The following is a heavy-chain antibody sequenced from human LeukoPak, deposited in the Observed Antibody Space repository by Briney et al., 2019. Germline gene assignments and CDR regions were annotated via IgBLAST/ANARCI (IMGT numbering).Heavy chain of an antibody. V-gene: IGHV4-61*02. CDR3: ASRHSKQQPYYYYMDI. D-gene: IGHD6-13*01. CDR1: GDSISSGSYN. J-gene: IGHJ6*03. CDR2: IYSNGDT. Sequence: SETLSLTCTASGDSISSGSYNWLWIRQPAGKGLEWIGRIYSNGDTKFNPSLKSRVTISLDTSKNQFSLKSSSATAADTAVYYCASRHSKQQPYYYYMDIWGKGTTVTVSS.